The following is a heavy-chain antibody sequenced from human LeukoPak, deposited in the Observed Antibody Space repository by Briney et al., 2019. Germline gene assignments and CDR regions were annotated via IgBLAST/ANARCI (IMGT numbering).Heavy chain of an antibody. CDR1: GYTFTSYY. CDR2: INPSGGST. Sequence: ASVKVSCKASGYTFTSYYMHWVRQAPGQGLEWMGIINPSGGSTSYAQKFQGRVTMTRDTSTSTAYMELSRLRSDDTAVYYCARGPDDYSDYYYYGMDVWGQGTTVTVSS. V-gene: IGHV1-46*01. D-gene: IGHD4-4*01. CDR3: ARGPDDYSDYYYYGMDV. J-gene: IGHJ6*02.